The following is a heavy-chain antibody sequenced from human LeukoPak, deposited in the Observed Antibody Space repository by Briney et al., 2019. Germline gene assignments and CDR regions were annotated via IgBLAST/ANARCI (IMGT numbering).Heavy chain of an antibody. Sequence: ASVKVSCKASGGTFSSYAISWVRQAPGQGLEWMGGIIPIFGTANYAQKFQGRVTITADKSTSTAYMELSSLRSEDTAVYYCARDGGSSSWYPVRDYYYYYMDVWGKGTTVTVSS. D-gene: IGHD6-13*01. CDR1: GGTFSSYA. CDR3: ARDGGSSSWYPVRDYYYYYMDV. J-gene: IGHJ6*03. V-gene: IGHV1-69*06. CDR2: IIPIFGTA.